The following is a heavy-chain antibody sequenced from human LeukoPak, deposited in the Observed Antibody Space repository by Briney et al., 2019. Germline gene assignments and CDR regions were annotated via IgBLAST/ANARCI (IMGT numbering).Heavy chain of an antibody. CDR2: ISAYNGNT. D-gene: IGHD2-2*01. CDR1: GYTFTSYG. CDR3: AREGVVPADVEAHYYYGMDV. J-gene: IGHJ6*02. V-gene: IGHV1-18*01. Sequence: ASVKVSCKASGYTFTSYGISWVRQAPGQGLEWMGWISAYNGNTNYAQKLQGRVTMTTDTSTSTAYMELRSPRSDDTAVYYCAREGVVPADVEAHYYYGMDVWGQGTTVTVSS.